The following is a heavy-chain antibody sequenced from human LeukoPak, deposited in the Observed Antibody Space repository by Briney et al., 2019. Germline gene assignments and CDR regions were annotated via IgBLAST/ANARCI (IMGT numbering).Heavy chain of an antibody. D-gene: IGHD5-18*01. V-gene: IGHV3-30*18. Sequence: GGSLRLSCAASGFTFSSYGMHWVRQARGKGLEWVAVISYDGSNKYYADSVKGRFTISRDNSKNTLYLQMNSLRAEDTAVYYCAKDRQLWNYYFDYWGQGTLVTVSS. J-gene: IGHJ4*02. CDR3: AKDRQLWNYYFDY. CDR2: ISYDGSNK. CDR1: GFTFSSYG.